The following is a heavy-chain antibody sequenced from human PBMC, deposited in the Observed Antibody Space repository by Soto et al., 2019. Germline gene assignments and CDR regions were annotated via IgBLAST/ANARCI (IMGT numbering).Heavy chain of an antibody. V-gene: IGHV4-59*01. CDR3: ARWTWNYADYYYGMDV. J-gene: IGHJ6*02. CDR2: IYYSGST. D-gene: IGHD1-7*01. CDR1: GGSFSSYY. Sequence: PSETLSLTCAVYGGSFSSYYWSWIRQPPGKGLEWIGYIYYSGSTNYNPSLKSRVTISVDTSKNQFSLKLSSVTAADTAVYYCARWTWNYADYYYGMDVWGQGTTVTVSS.